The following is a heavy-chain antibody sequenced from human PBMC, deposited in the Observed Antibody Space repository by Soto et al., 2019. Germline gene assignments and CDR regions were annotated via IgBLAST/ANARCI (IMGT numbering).Heavy chain of an antibody. CDR1: GFTFSSYA. CDR2: ISYDGSNK. V-gene: IGHV3-30-3*01. Sequence: GGSLRLSCAASGFTFSSYAMHWVRQAPGKGLEWVAVISYDGSNKYYADSVKGRFTISRDNSKNTLYLQMNSLRAEDTAVYYCARLIAAAYYYYGMDVWGQGTTVTVSS. J-gene: IGHJ6*02. D-gene: IGHD6-13*01. CDR3: ARLIAAAYYYYGMDV.